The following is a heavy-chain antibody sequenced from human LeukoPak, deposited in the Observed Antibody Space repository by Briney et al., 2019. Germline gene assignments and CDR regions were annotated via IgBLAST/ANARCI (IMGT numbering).Heavy chain of an antibody. CDR3: AKVQGYTSGWYQGYYYYGMDV. J-gene: IGHJ6*02. V-gene: IGHV3-30*02. D-gene: IGHD6-19*01. CDR2: IRYVGSNK. Sequence: PGGSLRLSCAASGFSFSTYGMHWVRQAPGKGLEWVAFIRYVGSNKYYADSVKGRFTISRDNSKNTLYLQMNSLRAEDTAVYYCAKVQGYTSGWYQGYYYYGMDVWGQGTTVTVSS. CDR1: GFSFSTYG.